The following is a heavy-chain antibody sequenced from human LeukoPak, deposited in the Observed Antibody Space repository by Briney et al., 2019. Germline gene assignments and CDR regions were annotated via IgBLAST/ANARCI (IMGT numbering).Heavy chain of an antibody. CDR2: ISGSGAFT. D-gene: IGHD6-19*01. V-gene: IGHV3-23*01. Sequence: PGGSLRLSCAASGFTFSGYAMSWVRQAPGKGLEWVSSISGSGAFTYYADSVKGRFPISRDNSKNTLYLQMSSLRAEDTAVYYCAKVSGYTSGWYVDFDCWGQGSLVTVSS. J-gene: IGHJ4*02. CDR3: AKVSGYTSGWYVDFDC. CDR1: GFTFSGYA.